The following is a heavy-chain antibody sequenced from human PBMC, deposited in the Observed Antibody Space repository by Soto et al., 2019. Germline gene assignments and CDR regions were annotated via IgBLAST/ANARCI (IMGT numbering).Heavy chain of an antibody. CDR2: ISGGGTTV. V-gene: IGHV3-11*01. CDR1: GFAFSDFY. J-gene: IGHJ6*02. Sequence: QVQLVESGGGLVKPGGSLRLSCAASGFAFSDFYMSWTRQAPGKGLEWISYISGGGTTVFYADSVKGRFTISRDNAQKSLDMQMDSLTSEDTAIYYFERDREPSVYHGMAVWGQGTTVTVSS. CDR3: ERDREPSVYHGMAV.